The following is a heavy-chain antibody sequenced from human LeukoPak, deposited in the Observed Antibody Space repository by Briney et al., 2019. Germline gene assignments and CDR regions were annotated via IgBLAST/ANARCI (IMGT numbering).Heavy chain of an antibody. J-gene: IGHJ6*03. D-gene: IGHD3-22*01. CDR1: GFTFNSYA. CDR3: AKLYDSSAYYYMDV. V-gene: IGHV3-33*06. CDR2: IWYDGSNK. Sequence: GGTLRLSCIPSGFTFNSYAMFWVRQAPGKGLEWVSLIWYDGSNKHYADSVKGRFTISRDNSKNTLFLQMNSLRAEDTAVYYCAKLYDSSAYYYMDVWGKGTTVTVSS.